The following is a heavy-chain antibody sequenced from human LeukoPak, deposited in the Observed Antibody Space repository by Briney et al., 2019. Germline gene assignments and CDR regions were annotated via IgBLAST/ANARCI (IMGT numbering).Heavy chain of an antibody. CDR2: ISSSGDYI. J-gene: IGHJ2*01. Sequence: PGGSLRLSCAASGFPLSDYSMNWVRQAPGKGLEWVSSISSSGDYIYSADSVKGRFTISRDNAKNSLYLQMTNLSAEDTAVYFCVRDLVRGVHPVFYFDLWGRGTLVTVSS. CDR1: GFPLSDYS. V-gene: IGHV3-21*01. D-gene: IGHD3-10*01. CDR3: VRDLVRGVHPVFYFDL.